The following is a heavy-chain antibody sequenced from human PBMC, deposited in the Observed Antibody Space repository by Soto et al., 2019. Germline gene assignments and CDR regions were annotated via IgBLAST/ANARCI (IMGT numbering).Heavy chain of an antibody. J-gene: IGHJ4*02. CDR1: GFPFNNAW. Sequence: EVYLVESGGGLVKPGGSLRLSCATSGFPFNNAWMNWVRQVTGKGLEWVGRIKPKTDGGATDYAAPVKGRFTISRDDSKNTVYVEMNSLKIADTALYFCATHMRITGTPHSWGQGTLVTVSS. V-gene: IGHV3-15*07. CDR2: IKPKTDGGAT. CDR3: ATHMRITGTPHS. D-gene: IGHD1-7*01.